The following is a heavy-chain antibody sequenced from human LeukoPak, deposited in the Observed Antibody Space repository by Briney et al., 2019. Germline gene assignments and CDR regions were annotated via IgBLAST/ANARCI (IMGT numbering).Heavy chain of an antibody. CDR3: ARGGYIYAQGWFDP. J-gene: IGHJ5*02. CDR2: IYHSGST. CDR1: GFTFSSYA. V-gene: IGHV4-59*01. D-gene: IGHD5-18*01. Sequence: SGGSLRLSCAASGFTFSSYAMSWIRQPPGKGLEWIGYIYHSGSTNYNPSLKSRVTISVDTSKNQFSLKLSSVTAADTAVYYCARGGYIYAQGWFDPWGQGTLVTVSS.